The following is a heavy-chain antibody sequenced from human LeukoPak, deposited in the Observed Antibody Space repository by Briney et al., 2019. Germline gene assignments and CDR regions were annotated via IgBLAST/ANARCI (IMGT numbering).Heavy chain of an antibody. CDR3: ARGGLYYYDSSGYNYFDY. D-gene: IGHD3-22*01. V-gene: IGHV1-69*04. J-gene: IGHJ4*02. Sequence: GASVKVSCKASGGTFSSYAISWVRQAPGQGLEWMGRIIPILGIANYAQKFQGRVMITADKSTSTAYMELSSLRSEDTAVYYCARGGLYYYDSSGYNYFDYWGQGTLVTVSS. CDR2: IIPILGIA. CDR1: GGTFSSYA.